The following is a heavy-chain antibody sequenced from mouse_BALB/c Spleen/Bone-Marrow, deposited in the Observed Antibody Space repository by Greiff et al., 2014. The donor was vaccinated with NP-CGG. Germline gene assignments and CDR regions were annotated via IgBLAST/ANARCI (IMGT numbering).Heavy chain of an antibody. CDR2: IDPSYGGT. Sequence: VQLQQSGPELEKPGASVKISCKASGYSFTGYNMNWVKQSNGKSLEWIGNIDPSYGGTTYNQKFKGKATLTVDKSSSTAYMQLKSLTSEDSAVYCCARGHDGYRTWFAYWGQGTLVTVSA. V-gene: IGHV1-39*01. CDR1: GYSFTGYN. J-gene: IGHJ3*01. D-gene: IGHD2-3*01. CDR3: ARGHDGYRTWFAY.